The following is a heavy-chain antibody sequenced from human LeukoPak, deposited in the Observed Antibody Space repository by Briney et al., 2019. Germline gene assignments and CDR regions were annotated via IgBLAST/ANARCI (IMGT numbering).Heavy chain of an antibody. CDR3: ARVLGYSGYGVAFDI. J-gene: IGHJ3*02. CDR2: INHSGST. V-gene: IGHV4-34*01. CDR1: GGSFSGYY. D-gene: IGHD5-12*01. Sequence: PSETLSLTCAVYGGSFSGYYWSWIRQPPGKGLEWIGEINHSGSTNYNPSLRSRVTISVDTSKNQFSLKLSSVTAADTAVYYCARVLGYSGYGVAFDIWGQGTMVTVSS.